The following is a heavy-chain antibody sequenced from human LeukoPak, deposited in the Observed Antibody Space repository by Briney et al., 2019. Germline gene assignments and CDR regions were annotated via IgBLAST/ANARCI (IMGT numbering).Heavy chain of an antibody. V-gene: IGHV4-4*07. CDR1: GGSMSSYY. Sequence: SETLSLTCTVSGGSMSSYYWSFIRQSAGTGLEWLGRIHTSGTTWYNPSLKSRVTISVDTSKNHFSLKVSSVTAADTAVYYCARGFSPNWFDPWGQGTLVTVFS. CDR2: IHTSGTT. CDR3: ARGFSPNWFDP. J-gene: IGHJ5*02.